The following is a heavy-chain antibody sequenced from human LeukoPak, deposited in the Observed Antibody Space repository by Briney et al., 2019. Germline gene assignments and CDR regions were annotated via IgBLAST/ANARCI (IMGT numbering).Heavy chain of an antibody. CDR2: IIPIFGTA. CDR1: GGTFSSYA. Sequence: GASVKVSCKASGGTFSSYAISWVRQAPGQGLEWMGGIIPIFGTADYAQKFRGRVTITADKSTRTAYMELSSLRSEDTAVYYCARDNDSRDPPHFDYWGQGTLVTVSS. V-gene: IGHV1-69*06. CDR3: ARDNDSRDPPHFDY. J-gene: IGHJ4*02. D-gene: IGHD3-16*01.